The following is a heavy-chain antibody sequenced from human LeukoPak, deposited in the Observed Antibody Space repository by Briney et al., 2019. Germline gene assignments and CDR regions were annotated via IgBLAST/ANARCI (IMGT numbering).Heavy chain of an antibody. CDR3: ARGAQKLSYWYFDL. J-gene: IGHJ2*01. V-gene: IGHV3-13*01. CDR1: GFTFSSYD. Sequence: GGSLRLSCAASGFTFSSYDMHWVRQATGKGLEWVLAIGTAGDTYYPGSVKGRFTIPRENAKNSLYLQMNSLRAGDTAVYYCARGAQKLSYWYFDLWGRGTLVTVSS. D-gene: IGHD1-26*01. CDR2: IGTAGDT.